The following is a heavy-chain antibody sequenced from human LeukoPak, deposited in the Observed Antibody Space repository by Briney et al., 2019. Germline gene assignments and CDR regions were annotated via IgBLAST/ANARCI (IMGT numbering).Heavy chain of an antibody. CDR1: GYTLTELS. Sequence: ASVKVSCKVSGYTLTELSMHWVRQAPGKGLEWMGGFDPEDGETIYAQKFQGRVTMTEDTSTDTAYMELSSLRSEDTAVYYCATALYPDSSGYYLFDYWGQGTLVTVSS. D-gene: IGHD3-22*01. CDR3: ATALYPDSSGYYLFDY. CDR2: FDPEDGET. J-gene: IGHJ4*02. V-gene: IGHV1-24*01.